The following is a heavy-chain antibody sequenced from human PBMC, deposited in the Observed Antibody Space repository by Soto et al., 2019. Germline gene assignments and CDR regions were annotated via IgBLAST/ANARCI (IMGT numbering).Heavy chain of an antibody. V-gene: IGHV1-18*04. Sequence: ASVKVSCKASGDTFTSYGISWVRQAPGPGLEWMGWISAYNGNTNYAQKLQGRVTMTTDTSTSTAYMELRSLRSDDTAVYYCARHIPSGWPDYWGQGTLVTVSS. D-gene: IGHD6-19*01. CDR1: GDTFTSYG. CDR3: ARHIPSGWPDY. J-gene: IGHJ4*02. CDR2: ISAYNGNT.